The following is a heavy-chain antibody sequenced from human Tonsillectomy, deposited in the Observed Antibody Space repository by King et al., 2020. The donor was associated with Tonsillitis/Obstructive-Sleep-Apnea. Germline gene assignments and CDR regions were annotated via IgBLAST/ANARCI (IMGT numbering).Heavy chain of an antibody. CDR3: ARGYYDFDY. V-gene: IGHV3-48*02. CDR2: ISSSSSTR. Sequence: VQLLESGGDLVQPWGSLRLSCAASGFTFSSYSMNWVRQAHGRVLHWVSSISSSSSTRYYADSVKGRFTISRDNAKNSLYLQINSLRDEETAIYYCARGYYDFDYWGQGTLVTVSS. J-gene: IGHJ4*02. CDR1: GFTFSSYS. D-gene: IGHD3-3*01.